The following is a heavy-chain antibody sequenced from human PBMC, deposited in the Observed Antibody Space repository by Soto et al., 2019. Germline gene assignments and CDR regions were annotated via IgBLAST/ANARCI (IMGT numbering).Heavy chain of an antibody. Sequence: PGGSLRLSCAASGFTFSSYGMSWVRQAPGKGLEWVSAMSGSGGTTYYADSVKGRFTISRDNTKNTLDLQMNSLRAEDTAVYYCAKETVRYYGKFDYWGQGTLVTVSS. CDR3: AKETVRYYGKFDY. V-gene: IGHV3-23*01. CDR2: MSGSGGTT. CDR1: GFTFSSYG. D-gene: IGHD3-10*01. J-gene: IGHJ4*02.